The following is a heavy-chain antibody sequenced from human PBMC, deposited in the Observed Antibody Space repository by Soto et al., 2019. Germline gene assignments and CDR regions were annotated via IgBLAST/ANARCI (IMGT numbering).Heavy chain of an antibody. D-gene: IGHD6-6*01. Sequence: GGSLRLSCAASGFTFSSYGMHWVRQAPGKGLEWVAAISYDGSNKYYADSVKGRFTISRDNSKNTLYLQMNSLRAEDTAVYYCAKVAAIAARFPTKNWFDPWGQGTLVTVSS. CDR3: AKVAAIAARFPTKNWFDP. CDR2: ISYDGSNK. CDR1: GFTFSSYG. J-gene: IGHJ5*02. V-gene: IGHV3-30*18.